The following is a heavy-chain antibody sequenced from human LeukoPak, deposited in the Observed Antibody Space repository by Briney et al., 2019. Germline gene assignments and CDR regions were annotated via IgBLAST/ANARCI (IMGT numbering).Heavy chain of an antibody. CDR1: GYSISSGYY. CDR3: ARDIADFWSGDIADAFDI. CDR2: IYHSGST. D-gene: IGHD3-3*01. J-gene: IGHJ3*02. V-gene: IGHV4-38-2*02. Sequence: SETLSLTCTVSGYSISSGYYWGWIRQPPGKGLEWIGSIYHSGSTYYNPSLKSRVTISVDTSKNQFSLKLSSVTAADTAVYYCARDIADFWSGDIADAFDIWGQGTMVTVSS.